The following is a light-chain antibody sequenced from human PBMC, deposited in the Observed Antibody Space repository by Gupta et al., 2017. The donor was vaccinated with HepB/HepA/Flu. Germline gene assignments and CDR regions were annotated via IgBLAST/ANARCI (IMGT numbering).Light chain of an antibody. V-gene: IGLV7-43*01. CDR2: STS. J-gene: IGLJ1*01. Sequence: QTVVTQEPSLTVSPGGTVTLTCASSTGAVTSSYYPNWFQQKPGQAPRSLIYSTSNKHASTPAPFSASLPGGKAALTLSGVQAEAEDDYYCLLDNGGTYVFGTGTKVTVL. CDR1: TGAVTSSYY. CDR3: LLDNGGTYV.